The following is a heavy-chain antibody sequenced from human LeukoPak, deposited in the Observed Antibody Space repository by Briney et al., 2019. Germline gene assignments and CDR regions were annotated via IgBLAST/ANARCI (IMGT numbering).Heavy chain of an antibody. D-gene: IGHD3-10*01. CDR3: ATTHDSRELMQADY. CDR1: GGTFSNYA. J-gene: IGHJ4*02. CDR2: IMPILDIT. V-gene: IGHV1-69*04. Sequence: SVKVSCEASGGTFSNYAFSWVRQAPGQGLEWMGRIMPILDITHYAQKFQGRVTISADKSTSTAYMDLSGLRYEDTAVYYCATTHDSRELMQADYWGQGTLVTVSS.